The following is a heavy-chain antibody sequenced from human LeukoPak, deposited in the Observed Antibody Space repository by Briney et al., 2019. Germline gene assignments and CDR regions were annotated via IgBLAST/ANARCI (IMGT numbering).Heavy chain of an antibody. CDR2: IYYSGNT. CDR1: GGSISSGNYH. J-gene: IGHJ6*03. CDR3: ARDREAYGSGLHYYYYMDV. V-gene: IGHV4-30-4*08. Sequence: SSETLSLTCTVSGGSISSGNYHWSWIRQPPGKGPEWIGYIYYSGNTYYNPSLQSRVTISVDTSKNQFSLKLRYLTAADTAVYYCARDREAYGSGLHYYYYMDVWGKGTTVTVSS. D-gene: IGHD3-10*01.